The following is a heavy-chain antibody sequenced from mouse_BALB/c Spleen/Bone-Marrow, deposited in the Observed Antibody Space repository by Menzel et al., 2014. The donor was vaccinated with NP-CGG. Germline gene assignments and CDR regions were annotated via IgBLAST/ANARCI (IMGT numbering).Heavy chain of an antibody. CDR3: LRGRLDTMDY. V-gene: IGHV1S81*02. CDR2: INPSNGGT. CDR1: GYTFTSYY. J-gene: IGHJ4*01. Sequence: QVQLQQSGAELVKPGASVKLSCKASGYTFTSYYMYWVKQRPGQGLEWIGEINPSNGGTNFNEKFKSKATLTVDKSSSAAYMQLRSLASKDTAVSYSLRGRLDTMDYTGQRASVSVSS. D-gene: IGHD1-1*01.